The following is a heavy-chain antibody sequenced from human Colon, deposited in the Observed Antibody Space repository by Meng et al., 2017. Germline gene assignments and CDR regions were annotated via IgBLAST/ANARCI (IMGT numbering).Heavy chain of an antibody. CDR2: IYYSGST. D-gene: IGHD5-12*01. CDR1: GGSISSYY. J-gene: IGHJ4*02. V-gene: IGHV4-59*01. CDR3: AREGDIVATAGFDY. Sequence: LSCTVSGGSISSYYWSWIRQPPGKGLEWIGYIYYSGSTNYNPSLKSRVTISVDTSKNQFSLKLSSVTAADTAVYYCAREGDIVATAGFDYWGQGTLVTVSS.